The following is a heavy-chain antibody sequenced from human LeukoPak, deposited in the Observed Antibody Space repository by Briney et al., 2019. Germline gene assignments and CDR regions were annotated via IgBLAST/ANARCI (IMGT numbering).Heavy chain of an antibody. J-gene: IGHJ5*02. Sequence: ASVKVSCKASGYTFTSYAMHWVRQAPGQRLEWMGWISAYNGNTNYAQKLQGRATMTTDTSTSTAYMELRSLRSDDTAVYYCARCIGSSTSCLAEISWFDPWGQGTLVTVSS. D-gene: IGHD2-2*01. CDR3: ARCIGSSTSCLAEISWFDP. CDR2: ISAYNGNT. CDR1: GYTFTSYA. V-gene: IGHV1-18*01.